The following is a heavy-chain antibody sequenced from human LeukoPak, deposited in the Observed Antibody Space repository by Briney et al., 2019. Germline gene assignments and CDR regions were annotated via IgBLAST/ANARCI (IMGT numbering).Heavy chain of an antibody. V-gene: IGHV1-69*04. CDR3: ARSSYGSGIHEVGSDY. J-gene: IGHJ4*02. CDR1: GGTFSSYA. Sequence: GASVKVSCKASGGTFSSYAISWVRQAPGQGLEWMGRIIPILGIANYAQKFQGRVTITADKSTSTAYRELGSLRSEDTAVYYCARSSYGSGIHEVGSDYWGQGTLVTVSS. CDR2: IIPILGIA. D-gene: IGHD3-10*01.